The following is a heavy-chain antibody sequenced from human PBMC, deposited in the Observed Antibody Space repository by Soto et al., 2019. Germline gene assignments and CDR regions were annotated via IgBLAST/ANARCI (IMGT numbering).Heavy chain of an antibody. D-gene: IGHD6-6*01. V-gene: IGHV4-59*08. CDR3: ARHYSAYSSSDWFDP. CDR1: GGSISTYY. Sequence: ETLSLTCTVSGGSISTYYWTWIRQPPGKGLEWIGYISYSGSTSYNPSLKSRVTISVDTSKNQFSLRLSSVTAADTAVYYCARHYSAYSSSDWFDPWGQGTLVTVSS. CDR2: ISYSGST. J-gene: IGHJ5*02.